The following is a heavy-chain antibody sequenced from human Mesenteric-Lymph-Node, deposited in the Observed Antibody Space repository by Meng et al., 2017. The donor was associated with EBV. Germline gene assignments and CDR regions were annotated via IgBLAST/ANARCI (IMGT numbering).Heavy chain of an antibody. Sequence: LLEEWCPVLLTPSQTQPPPCVFSGDPMSSGGYYGSWIRQPPGEGLEWIGGINWRGTTYYNPSLKSRVTISLDMSTNQFSLRRTSLTATDMALYYCARQINSGSFESATFDYWGQGALVTVSS. CDR2: INWRGTT. J-gene: IGHJ4*02. CDR1: GDPMSSGGYY. CDR3: ARQINSGSFESATFDY. D-gene: IGHD6-19*01. V-gene: IGHV4-30-2*03.